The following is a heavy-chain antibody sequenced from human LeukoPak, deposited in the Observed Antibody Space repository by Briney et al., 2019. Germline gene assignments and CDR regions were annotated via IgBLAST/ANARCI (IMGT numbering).Heavy chain of an antibody. J-gene: IGHJ4*02. Sequence: SETLSLTCAVYGGSFSGYYWSWIRPPPGKGLEWIGEINHSGSTNYNPSLKSRVTISVDTSKNQFSLKLSSVTAEDTAVYYCARGIAAASIAAYDYWGQGTLVTVSS. CDR3: ARGIAAASIAAYDY. CDR1: GGSFSGYY. V-gene: IGHV4-34*01. D-gene: IGHD6-13*01. CDR2: INHSGST.